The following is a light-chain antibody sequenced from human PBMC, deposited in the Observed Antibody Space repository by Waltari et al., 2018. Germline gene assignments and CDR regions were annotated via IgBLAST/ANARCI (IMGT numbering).Light chain of an antibody. CDR1: QNLSSY. CDR2: DAS. J-gene: IGKJ4*01. CDR3: QQRSNWPLT. Sequence: EIVLTQSPATLSLSPGERATLSCRASQNLSSYFAWYQQKPGQPPRLLIYDASNRAAVIPARFSGTGSGTDFTLTISSLEPEDFVVYYCQQRSNWPLTFGGGTKVEI. V-gene: IGKV3-11*01.